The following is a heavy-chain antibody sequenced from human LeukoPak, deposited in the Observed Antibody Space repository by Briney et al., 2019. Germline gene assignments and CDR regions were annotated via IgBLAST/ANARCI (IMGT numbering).Heavy chain of an antibody. CDR2: IWYDGSNK. D-gene: IGHD1-26*01. V-gene: IGHV3-33*06. J-gene: IGHJ4*02. CDR3: AKGGIVEPY. Sequence: GGSLRLSCAASGFTFSSYGMHWVRQAPGKRLEWVAVIWYDGSNKYYADSVKGRFTISRDNSKNTLYLQMNSLRAEDTAVYYCAKGGIVEPYWGQGTLVTVSS. CDR1: GFTFSSYG.